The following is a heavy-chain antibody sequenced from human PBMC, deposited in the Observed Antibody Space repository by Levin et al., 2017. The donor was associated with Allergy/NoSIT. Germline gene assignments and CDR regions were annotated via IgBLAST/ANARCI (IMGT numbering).Heavy chain of an antibody. CDR2: ISSSSSYI. D-gene: IGHD3-10*01. CDR3: ARDPTAPSDYYYGSGSRYYFDY. J-gene: IGHJ4*02. Sequence: GGSLRLSCAASGFTFSSYSMNWVRQAPGKGLEWVSSISSSSSYIYYADSVKGRFTISRDNAKNSLYLQMNSLRAEDTAVYYCARDPTAPSDYYYGSGSRYYFDYWGQGTLVTVSS. V-gene: IGHV3-21*01. CDR1: GFTFSSYS.